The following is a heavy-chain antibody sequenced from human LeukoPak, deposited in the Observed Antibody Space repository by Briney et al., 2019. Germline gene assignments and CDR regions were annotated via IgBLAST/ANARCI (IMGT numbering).Heavy chain of an antibody. J-gene: IGHJ3*02. CDR1: TFTFSSYG. D-gene: IGHD2-15*01. CDR3: AKDGYCSAGSCFSANDAFDI. V-gene: IGHV3-23*01. Sequence: GGSLRLSCGASTFTFSSYGMSWVRQAPGKGLEWVSAISGSGGSTYYADSVKGRFTISRDNSKNSLYLQMNSLRAEDTAVYYCAKDGYCSAGSCFSANDAFDIWGQGTMVTVSS. CDR2: ISGSGGST.